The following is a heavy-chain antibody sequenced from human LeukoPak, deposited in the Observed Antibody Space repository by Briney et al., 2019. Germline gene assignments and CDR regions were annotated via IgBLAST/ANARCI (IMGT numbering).Heavy chain of an antibody. J-gene: IGHJ3*02. Sequence: GGSLRLSCAASGFTFSDYYMSWIRQAPGKGLEWVSYISSSGSTIYYADSVKGRFTISRDNAKNSLYLQMNSLRAEDTAVYYCASYFDWTIYSRGAFDIWGQGTMVTVSS. CDR3: ASYFDWTIYSRGAFDI. V-gene: IGHV3-11*01. CDR1: GFTFSDYY. CDR2: ISSSGSTI. D-gene: IGHD3-9*01.